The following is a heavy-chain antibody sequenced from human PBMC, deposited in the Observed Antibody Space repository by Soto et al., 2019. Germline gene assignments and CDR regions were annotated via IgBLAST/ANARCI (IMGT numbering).Heavy chain of an antibody. CDR1: GYTFTSSG. V-gene: IGHV1-18*01. J-gene: IGHJ3*02. Sequence: ASVKVSCKASGYTFTSSGISWVRQAPGQGLEWMGWISTDNGNTNYAQKLQGRVTMTTDTSTSTAYMELRSLRSDDTAVYYCARDIWSSGDAFDIWGQGTMVTVSS. CDR2: ISTDNGNT. CDR3: ARDIWSSGDAFDI. D-gene: IGHD3-22*01.